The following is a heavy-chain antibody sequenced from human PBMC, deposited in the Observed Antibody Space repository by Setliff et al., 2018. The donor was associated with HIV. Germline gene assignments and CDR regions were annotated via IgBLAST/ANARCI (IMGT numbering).Heavy chain of an antibody. D-gene: IGHD2-15*01. Sequence: PGGSLRLSCAASGFTFSNYAFSWVRQAPGKGLEWVSAISGSGGSTYYGDSVKGRFTNSRDNSNNTLYLQMNSLRVEDTAIYYCAKGKSSLTPNASDIWGQGTMVTVSS. V-gene: IGHV3-23*01. CDR2: ISGSGGST. CDR3: AKGKSSLTPNASDI. CDR1: GFTFSNYA. J-gene: IGHJ3*02.